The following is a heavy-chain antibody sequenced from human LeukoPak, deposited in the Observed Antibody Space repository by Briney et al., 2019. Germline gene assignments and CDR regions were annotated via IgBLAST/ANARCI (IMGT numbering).Heavy chain of an antibody. CDR2: INPATGAT. D-gene: IGHD6-19*01. J-gene: IGHJ5*02. V-gene: IGHV1-2*02. Sequence: ASVKVSCKASGYTFTGYYMHWVRQAPGQGLEWMGWINPATGATRWPQKFQGRVTMTRDASISIAYMEVSSLRFDNTAVYYCARDGAVVGSYNWFDLWGQGTLVTVSS. CDR3: ARDGAVVGSYNWFDL. CDR1: GYTFTGYY.